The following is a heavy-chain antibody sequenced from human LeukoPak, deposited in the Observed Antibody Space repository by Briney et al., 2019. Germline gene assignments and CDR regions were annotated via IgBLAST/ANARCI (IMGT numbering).Heavy chain of an antibody. CDR1: GFTFISYA. CDR2: ISYDGSDK. D-gene: IGHD2-2*02. CDR3: ARESGTHCTSLTCYTGSPFEY. V-gene: IGHV3-30-3*01. J-gene: IGHJ4*02. Sequence: GGSLRLSCSTSGFTFISYAFHWVRQAPGKGLEWVAVISYDGSDKYYADSVKGRFTISRDNSKNTLFLQMNSLRAEDTALYYCARESGTHCTSLTCYTGSPFEYWGQGTLVTVSS.